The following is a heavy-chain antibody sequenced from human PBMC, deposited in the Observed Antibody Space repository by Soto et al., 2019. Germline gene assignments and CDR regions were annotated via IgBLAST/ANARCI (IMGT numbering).Heavy chain of an antibody. D-gene: IGHD1-20*01. J-gene: IGHJ5*02. CDR2: ISAYNGNT. Sequence: ASVKVSCKASGYTFTSYGISWVRQAPGQGLEWMGWISAYNGNTNYAQKLQGRVTMTTDTSTSTAYMELRSLRSDDTAVYYCARDRTLTLITGTSIWIDPSGQGTLVTVST. CDR3: ARDRTLTLITGTSIWIDP. CDR1: GYTFTSYG. V-gene: IGHV1-18*01.